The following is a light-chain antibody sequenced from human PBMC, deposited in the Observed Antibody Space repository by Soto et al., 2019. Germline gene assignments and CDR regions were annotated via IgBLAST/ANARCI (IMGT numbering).Light chain of an antibody. V-gene: IGLV1-40*01. CDR2: ADT. CDR3: QSFDSSLRGVL. J-gene: IGLJ2*01. Sequence: QSVLTQPPSVSGAPGQTVTISCTGSSSNIGAGYDVHWYRQVAGTVPKVLIYADTNRPSGVPGRFSASKSGASASLTIAGLQADDEADYYCQSFDSSLRGVLFGGGTKLTVL. CDR1: SSNIGAGYD.